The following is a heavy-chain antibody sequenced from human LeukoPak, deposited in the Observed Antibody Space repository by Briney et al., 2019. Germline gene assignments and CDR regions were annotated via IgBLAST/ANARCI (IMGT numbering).Heavy chain of an antibody. CDR3: ARDDAEYSSSSAYYYYGMDV. V-gene: IGHV3-66*01. J-gene: IGHJ6*02. D-gene: IGHD6-6*01. Sequence: GGSLRLSCAASGFTVSSNYMSWVRQAPGKGLEWVSVIYSGGSTYYADSVKGRFTISRDNSKNTLYLQMNSLSAEDTAVYYCARDDAEYSSSSAYYYYGMDVWGQGTTVTVSS. CDR2: IYSGGST. CDR1: GFTVSSNY.